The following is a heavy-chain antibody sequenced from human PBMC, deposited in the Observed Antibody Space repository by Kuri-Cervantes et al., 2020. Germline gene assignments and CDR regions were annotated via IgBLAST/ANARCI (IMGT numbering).Heavy chain of an antibody. CDR3: ARIEDWYFDL. Sequence: GGSLRLSCAASGFTFSSYSMNWVRQAPGKGLEWVSSISSSSSYIHYADSVKGRFTISRDNAKNSLYLQMNSLRAEDTAVYYCARIEDWYFDLWGRGTLVTVSS. CDR2: ISSSSSYI. CDR1: GFTFSSYS. J-gene: IGHJ2*01. V-gene: IGHV3-21*01.